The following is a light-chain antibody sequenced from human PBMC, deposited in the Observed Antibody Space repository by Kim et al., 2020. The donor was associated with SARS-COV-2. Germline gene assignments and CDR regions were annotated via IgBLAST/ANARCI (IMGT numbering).Light chain of an antibody. CDR3: LQHKSYPYT. V-gene: IGKV1-17*03. Sequence: DIQMIQSPSVMSASVGDTVTITCRASQGISDNLAWFQQEPGKVPQRLIYAASTLHSGAPSRFSGSGSGTEFTLTISSLQPEDFATYYCLQHKSYPYTFGQGNKLEIK. J-gene: IGKJ2*01. CDR1: QGISDN. CDR2: AAS.